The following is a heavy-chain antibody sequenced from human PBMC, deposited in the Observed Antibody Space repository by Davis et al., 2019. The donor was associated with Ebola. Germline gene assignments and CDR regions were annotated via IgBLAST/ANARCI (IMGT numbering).Heavy chain of an antibody. V-gene: IGHV4-39*01. CDR1: GGSISSSSYY. Sequence: PSETLSLTCTVSGGSISSSSYYWGWIRQPPGKGLEWIGSIYYSGSTYYNPSLKSRVTISVDTSKNQFSLKLSSVTAADTAVYYCARQEYSNSWYGSLLWYFDYWGQGTLVTVSS. J-gene: IGHJ4*02. CDR2: IYYSGST. CDR3: ARQEYSNSWYGSLLWYFDY. D-gene: IGHD6-13*01.